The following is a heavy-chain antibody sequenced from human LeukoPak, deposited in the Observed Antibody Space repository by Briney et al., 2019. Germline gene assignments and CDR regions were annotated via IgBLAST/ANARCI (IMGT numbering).Heavy chain of an antibody. Sequence: GGSLRLSCAASGLTLSRYEGNWVRQAPGKGLEWISHINSGGTIHYADSVQGRFTISRDKARNLLFSQMNSLRAEDTAVYYCANSLSAVWASVDGSWGQGTLVTVSS. J-gene: IGHJ5*02. CDR3: ANSLSAVWASVDGS. CDR2: INSGGTI. V-gene: IGHV3-48*03. D-gene: IGHD5-24*01. CDR1: GLTLSRYE.